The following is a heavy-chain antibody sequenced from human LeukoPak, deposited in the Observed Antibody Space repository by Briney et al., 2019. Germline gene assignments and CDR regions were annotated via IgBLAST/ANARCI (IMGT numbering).Heavy chain of an antibody. CDR1: GFSFSSHA. CDR2: MSYDGNNK. CDR3: ARVGEQQLALDY. V-gene: IGHV3-30-3*01. D-gene: IGHD6-13*01. J-gene: IGHJ4*02. Sequence: GGSLRLSCTTSGFSFSSHAIHWVRQAPGKGLEWVAVMSYDGNNKYYADSVKGRFTISRDNAKNSLYLQMNSLRAEDTAVYYCARVGEQQLALDYWGQGTLVTVSS.